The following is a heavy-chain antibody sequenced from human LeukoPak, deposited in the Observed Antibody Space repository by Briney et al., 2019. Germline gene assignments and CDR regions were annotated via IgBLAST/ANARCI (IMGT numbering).Heavy chain of an antibody. CDR1: GFTFSSYA. J-gene: IGHJ5*02. Sequence: QPGGSLRLSCAASGFTFSSYAMSWVRQAAGKGLEWVSAISGSGGSTYYADSVKCRFTISRDNSKNTLYLQMNSLRAEDTAVYYCAKDPLTVGWFDPWGQGTLVTVSS. CDR3: AKDPLTVGWFDP. V-gene: IGHV3-23*01. D-gene: IGHD4-11*01. CDR2: ISGSGGST.